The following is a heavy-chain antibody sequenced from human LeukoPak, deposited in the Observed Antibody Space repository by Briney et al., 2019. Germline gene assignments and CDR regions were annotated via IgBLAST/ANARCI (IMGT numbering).Heavy chain of an antibody. Sequence: PGGSLRLSCAASGFTFSGYAMNWVRQAPGKGLEWVSLIFASGSTTKYADSVKGRFTISRDNSKNTLYLQMNSLRAEDTAVYYCARSPYYDFWSGYYLDYWGQGTLVTVSS. CDR3: ARSPYYDFWSGYYLDY. V-gene: IGHV3-NL1*01. CDR1: GFTFSGYA. D-gene: IGHD3-3*01. J-gene: IGHJ4*02. CDR2: IFASGSTT.